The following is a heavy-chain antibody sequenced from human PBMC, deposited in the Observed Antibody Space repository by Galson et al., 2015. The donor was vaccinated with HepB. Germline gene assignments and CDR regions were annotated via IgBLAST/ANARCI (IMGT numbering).Heavy chain of an antibody. J-gene: IGHJ6*02. Sequence: VKVSCKASGGTFMHYAVSWVRQAPGQGLEWMGGIVPIFGTAQYAQKFQGRVTITADESMGTAYLELSRLASDDTAIYYCARSFGDFSGDRPIMDVWGQGTTVTVS. CDR1: GGTFMHYA. CDR2: IVPIFGTA. CDR3: ARSFGDFSGDRPIMDV. D-gene: IGHD3-16*01. V-gene: IGHV1-69*13.